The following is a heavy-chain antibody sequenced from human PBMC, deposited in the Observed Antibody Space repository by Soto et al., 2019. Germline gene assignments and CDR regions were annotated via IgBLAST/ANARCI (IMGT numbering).Heavy chain of an antibody. CDR3: ARGTPIVGADAYYYYSMDV. CDR2: ISAYNGNT. D-gene: IGHD1-26*01. V-gene: IGHV1-18*01. CDR1: GYTFTSYG. J-gene: IGHJ6*02. Sequence: ASVKVSCKASGYTFTSYGISWVRQAPGQGLEWMGWISAYNGNTNYAQKLQGRVTMTTDTSTSTAYMELRSLRSDDTAVYYCARGTPIVGADAYYYYSMDVWGQGTTVTVSS.